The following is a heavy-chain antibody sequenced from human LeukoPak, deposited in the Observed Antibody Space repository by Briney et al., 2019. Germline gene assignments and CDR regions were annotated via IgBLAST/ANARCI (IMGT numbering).Heavy chain of an antibody. V-gene: IGHV1-18*01. D-gene: IGHD4-23*01. CDR1: GYTFTSYG. J-gene: IGHJ4*02. Sequence: ASVKVSCKASGYTFTSYGISWVRQAPGQGLEWMGWISAYNGNTNYAQKLQGRVTMTTDTSTSTAYMELRSLRSDDTAVYYCARDRGGKRRVADFLDYWGQGTLVTVSS. CDR3: ARDRGGKRRVADFLDY. CDR2: ISAYNGNT.